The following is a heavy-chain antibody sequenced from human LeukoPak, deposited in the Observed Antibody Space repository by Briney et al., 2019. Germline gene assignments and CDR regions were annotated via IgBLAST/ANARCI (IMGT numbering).Heavy chain of an antibody. J-gene: IGHJ4*02. CDR1: GFTFSSYW. D-gene: IGHD6-19*01. V-gene: IGHV3-7*05. CDR2: IKEDGSEK. CDR3: VRVAWAVAGTY. Sequence: GGSLRLSCAASGFTFSSYWMSWVRQAPGKGLEWAAHIKEDGSEKYYVDSVKGRFTISRDNAKNSLYLQMNSLRAEDTAVYYCVRVAWAVAGTYWGQGTLVTVSS.